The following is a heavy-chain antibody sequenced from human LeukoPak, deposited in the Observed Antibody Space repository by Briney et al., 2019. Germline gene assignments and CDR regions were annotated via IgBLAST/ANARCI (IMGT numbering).Heavy chain of an antibody. D-gene: IGHD2-8*01. CDR1: GYTFTSYD. CDR3: ARQYCTNGVCSGLDY. V-gene: IGHV1-8*02. J-gene: IGHJ4*02. Sequence: AASVKVSCKASGYTFTSYDINWVRQATGQGLEWMGWMNPNSGNTGYAQKFQGRVTMTRDMSTSTVYMELSSLRSEDTAVYYCARQYCTNGVCSGLDYWGQGTLVTVSS. CDR2: MNPNSGNT.